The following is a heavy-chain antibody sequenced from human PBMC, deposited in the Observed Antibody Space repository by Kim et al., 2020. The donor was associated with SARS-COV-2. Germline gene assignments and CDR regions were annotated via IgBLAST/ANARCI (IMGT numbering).Heavy chain of an antibody. CDR2: INAGNGNT. V-gene: IGHV1-3*01. CDR3: ARDPPPFYYGSGRAWGWFDP. Sequence: ASVKVSCKASGYTFTSYAMHWVRQAPGQRLEWMGWINAGNGNTKYSQKFQGRVTITRDTSASTAYMELSSLRSEDTAVYYCARDPPPFYYGSGRAWGWFDPWGQGTLVTVSS. CDR1: GYTFTSYA. D-gene: IGHD3-10*01. J-gene: IGHJ5*02.